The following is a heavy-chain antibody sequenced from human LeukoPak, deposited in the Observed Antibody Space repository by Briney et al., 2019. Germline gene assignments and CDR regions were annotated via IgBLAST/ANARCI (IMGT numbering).Heavy chain of an antibody. V-gene: IGHV3-48*02. J-gene: IGHJ4*02. CDR2: ISSGGSTI. CDR1: GFSFSTYW. D-gene: IGHD2-8*02. CDR3: ARDETGVGSGGIDF. Sequence: PGGSLRLSCAASGFSFSTYWMHWVRQTPGKGLAWVAYISSGGSTIYYADSVRGRFTISRDSARNSLYLQMNSLGDEDTAVYYCARDETGVGSGGIDFWGQGTLVTVSS.